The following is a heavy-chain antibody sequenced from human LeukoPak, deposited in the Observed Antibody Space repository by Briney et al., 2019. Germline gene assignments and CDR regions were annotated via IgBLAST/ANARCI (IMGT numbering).Heavy chain of an antibody. J-gene: IGHJ5*02. CDR1: GGSFSGYY. D-gene: IGHD3-3*01. V-gene: IGHV4-34*01. Sequence: PSETLSLTCAVYGGSFSGYYWSWIRQPPGKGLEWIGEINHSGSTNYNPSLKSRVTIPVDTSKNQYSLKLSSVTAADTAVYYCARGGGVSRFDPWGQGTLVTVSS. CDR2: INHSGST. CDR3: ARGGGVSRFDP.